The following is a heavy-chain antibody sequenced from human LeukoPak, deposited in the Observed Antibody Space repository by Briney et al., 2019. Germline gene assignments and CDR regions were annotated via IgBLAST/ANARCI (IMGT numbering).Heavy chain of an antibody. J-gene: IGHJ4*02. CDR2: INHSGST. Sequence: SETLSLTCAVYGGSFSGYYWSWIRQPPGKGLEWIGEINHSGSTNYNPSLKSRVTISVDTSKNQFSLKLSSVTAADTAVYYCARGRKSIAVAGYYYFDYWGQGTLVTVSS. V-gene: IGHV4-34*01. CDR3: ARGRKSIAVAGYYYFDY. D-gene: IGHD6-19*01. CDR1: GGSFSGYY.